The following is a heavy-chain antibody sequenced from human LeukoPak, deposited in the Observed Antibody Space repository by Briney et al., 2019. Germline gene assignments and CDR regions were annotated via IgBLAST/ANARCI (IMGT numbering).Heavy chain of an antibody. CDR2: INAGNGDT. CDR1: GYTFTSYA. J-gene: IGHJ4*02. Sequence: ASVKVSCKASGYTFTSYAMHWVRQAPGQRLEWMGWINAGNGDTKCSQKFQGRVTITRDTSASTAYMELSSLRSEDTAVYYCARGLMEYSGSYFDWGQGTLVNVSS. CDR3: ARGLMEYSGSYFD. D-gene: IGHD1-26*01. V-gene: IGHV1-3*01.